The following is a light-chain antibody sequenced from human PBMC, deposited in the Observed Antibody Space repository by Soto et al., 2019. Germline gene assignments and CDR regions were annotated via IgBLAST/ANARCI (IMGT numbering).Light chain of an antibody. Sequence: EIVLTQSPGTLSLSPGERATLSCRASQSVSSSYLAWYQQKPGQAPRLLIYGASNRATGIPDRFSGSGSGTDFALTISRLEPEDSAMYYCQEYGGSPMYTFGQGTKLEIK. CDR1: QSVSSSY. J-gene: IGKJ2*01. CDR3: QEYGGSPMYT. V-gene: IGKV3-20*01. CDR2: GAS.